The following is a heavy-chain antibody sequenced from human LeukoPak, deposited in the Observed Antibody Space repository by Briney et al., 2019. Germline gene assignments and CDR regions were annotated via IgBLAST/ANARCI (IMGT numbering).Heavy chain of an antibody. CDR2: ISYDGSNK. V-gene: IGHV3-30*19. J-gene: IGHJ6*02. CDR3: ARARRDYYGSGIDGMDV. D-gene: IGHD3-10*01. Sequence: GGSLRLSCAASGFTFSSYWMHWVRQAPGKGLEWVAVISYDGSNKYYADSVKGRFTISRDNSKNTLYLQMNSLRAEDTAVYYCARARRDYYGSGIDGMDVWGQGTTVTVSS. CDR1: GFTFSSYW.